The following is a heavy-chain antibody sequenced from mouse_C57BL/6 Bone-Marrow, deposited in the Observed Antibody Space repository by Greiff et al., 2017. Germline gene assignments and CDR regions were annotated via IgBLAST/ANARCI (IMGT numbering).Heavy chain of an antibody. Sequence: EVKLQESGPGLVKPSQSLSLTCSVTGYSITSGYYWNWIRQFPGNKLEWMGYISYDGSNNYNPSLKNRISITRDTSKNQFFLKLNSVTTEDTATYYCARGYYYGSSYDWYFDVWGTGTTVTVSS. CDR2: ISYDGSN. V-gene: IGHV3-6*01. CDR3: ARGYYYGSSYDWYFDV. D-gene: IGHD1-1*01. J-gene: IGHJ1*03. CDR1: GYSITSGYY.